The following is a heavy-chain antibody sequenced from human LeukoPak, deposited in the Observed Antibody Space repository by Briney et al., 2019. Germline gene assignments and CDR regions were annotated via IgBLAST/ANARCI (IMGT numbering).Heavy chain of an antibody. D-gene: IGHD2-15*01. V-gene: IGHV1-69*06. CDR3: AREKLGYCSGGSCYYFDY. Sequence: SVKVSCKASGGTFSSYAISWVRQAPGQGLEWMGGIIPIFGTANYAQKFQGRVTITADKSTSTAYMELRSLRSDDTAVYYCAREKLGYCSGGSCYYFDYWGQGTLVTVSS. J-gene: IGHJ4*02. CDR1: GGTFSSYA. CDR2: IIPIFGTA.